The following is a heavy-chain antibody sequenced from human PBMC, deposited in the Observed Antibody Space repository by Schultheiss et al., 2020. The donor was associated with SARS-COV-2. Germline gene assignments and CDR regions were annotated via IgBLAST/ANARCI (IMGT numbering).Heavy chain of an antibody. J-gene: IGHJ3*02. Sequence: SVKVSCKASGYTFTTYAIHWVRQAPGQRLEWIGWIVVGSGNTNYAQKFQERVTITRDMSTSTAYMELSSLRSEDTAVYYCAADSGANDAFDIWGQGTMVTVSS. CDR1: GYTFTTYA. CDR3: AADSGANDAFDI. CDR2: IVVGSGNT. D-gene: IGHD3-10*01. V-gene: IGHV1-58*02.